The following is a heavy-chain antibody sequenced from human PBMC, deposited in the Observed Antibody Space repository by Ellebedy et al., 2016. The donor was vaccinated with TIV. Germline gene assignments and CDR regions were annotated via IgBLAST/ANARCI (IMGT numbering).Heavy chain of an antibody. V-gene: IGHV3-66*01. J-gene: IGHJ3*02. CDR2: IYSGGST. Sequence: GGSLRLSCAASGFTVSSNYMSWVRQAPGKGLEWVSVIYSGGSTYYADSVKGRFTVSRDNSKNTLYLQMNSLRAEDTAVYYCARMNMATTGRGFDIWGQGTMVTVSS. CDR3: ARMNMATTGRGFDI. D-gene: IGHD1-1*01. CDR1: GFTVSSNY.